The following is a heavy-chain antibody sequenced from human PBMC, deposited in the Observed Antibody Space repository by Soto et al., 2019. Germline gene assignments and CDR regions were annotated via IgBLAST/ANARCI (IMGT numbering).Heavy chain of an antibody. Sequence: LSLTCTVSGGSISSSSYYWGWIRQPPGKGLEWIGSIYYSGSTYYNPSLKSRVTISVDTSKNQFSLKLSSVTAADTAVYYCARETTSGSEIDYWGQGTLVTVSS. CDR1: GGSISSSSYY. CDR2: IYYSGST. D-gene: IGHD4-17*01. V-gene: IGHV4-39*01. CDR3: ARETTSGSEIDY. J-gene: IGHJ4*02.